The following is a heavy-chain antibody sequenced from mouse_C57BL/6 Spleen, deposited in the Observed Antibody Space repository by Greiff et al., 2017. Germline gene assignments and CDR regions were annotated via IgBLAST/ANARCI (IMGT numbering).Heavy chain of an antibody. CDR3: ARMRDYYYGSSYGNYYAMDD. D-gene: IGHD1-1*01. J-gene: IGHJ4*01. CDR1: GFSLSTFGMG. V-gene: IGHV8-8*01. Sequence: QVTLKVSGPGILQPSQTLSLTCSFSGFSLSTFGMGVGWIRQPSGKGLEWLAHIWWDDDKYYNPALKSRLTISKDTSKNQVFLKIANVDTADTATYYCARMRDYYYGSSYGNYYAMDDWGQGTSVTVSS. CDR2: IWWDDDK.